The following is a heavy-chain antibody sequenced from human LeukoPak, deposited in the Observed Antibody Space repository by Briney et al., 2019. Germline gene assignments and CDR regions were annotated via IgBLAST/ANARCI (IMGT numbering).Heavy chain of an antibody. Sequence: WASVKVSCKASGYTFTSYGISWVRQAPGQGLEWMGWISSYNVNTNDAQKLQGRVTMTTDTSTSTAYMEVRSLRSDDTAVYYCARDRSGYEGGDYWGQGTLVTVSS. J-gene: IGHJ4*02. V-gene: IGHV1-18*01. CDR3: ARDRSGYEGGDY. CDR1: GYTFTSYG. CDR2: ISSYNVNT. D-gene: IGHD5-12*01.